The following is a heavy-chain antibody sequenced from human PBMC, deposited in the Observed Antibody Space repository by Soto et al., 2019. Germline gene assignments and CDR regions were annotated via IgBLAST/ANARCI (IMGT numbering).Heavy chain of an antibody. Sequence: GGSLRLSCAASGFTFSSYVMHWVRQAPGKGPEWVAAIWNDGSDSYHVDSVKGRFTISRDNSKNTLYLQMNSLRVEDTAVYYCARDTLGSCKGGPCYRLQHWGQGTLVTVSS. CDR3: ARDTLGSCKGGPCYRLQH. V-gene: IGHV3-33*01. J-gene: IGHJ1*01. CDR2: IWNDGSDS. D-gene: IGHD2-15*01. CDR1: GFTFSSYV.